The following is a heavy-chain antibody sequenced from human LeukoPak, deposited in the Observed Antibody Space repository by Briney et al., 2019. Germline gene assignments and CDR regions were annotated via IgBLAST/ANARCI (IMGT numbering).Heavy chain of an antibody. D-gene: IGHD4-17*01. J-gene: IGHJ4*02. CDR1: GFTFSSYW. CDR3: ASALTTVTPHFHC. CDR2: IDTDGSSA. Sequence: GGSLRLSCAASGFTFSSYWMHWVRQAPGKGLVWVSRIDTDGSSATYADSVKGQFTISRDNAKNTVYLQMNSLRVEDTGVYYCASALTTVTPHFHCWGQGTLVTVSS. V-gene: IGHV3-74*01.